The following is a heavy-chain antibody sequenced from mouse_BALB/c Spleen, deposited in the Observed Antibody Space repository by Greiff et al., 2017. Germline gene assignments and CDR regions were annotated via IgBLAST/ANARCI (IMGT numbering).Heavy chain of an antibody. J-gene: IGHJ4*01. Sequence: EVHLVESGGGLVKPGGSLKLSCAASGFTFSSYAMSWVRQTPEKRLEWVATISSGGSYTYYPDSVKGRFTISRDNAKNTLYLQMSSLRSEDTAMYYCARERDYGAMDYWGQGTSVTVSS. CDR1: GFTFSSYA. D-gene: IGHD1-1*02. V-gene: IGHV5-9-3*01. CDR2: ISSGGSYT. CDR3: ARERDYGAMDY.